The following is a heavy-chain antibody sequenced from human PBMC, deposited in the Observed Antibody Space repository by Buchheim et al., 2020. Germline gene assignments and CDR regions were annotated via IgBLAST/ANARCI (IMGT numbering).Heavy chain of an antibody. J-gene: IGHJ4*02. Sequence: QVQLVESGGGVVQPGRSLRLSCAASGFTFSSYGMHWVRQAPGKGLYWVAFISHDGSSRFYGDSVKGRFTISRDNSKSTLYLQMDSLSAEDTAVYYCAKSGLGYNRSSPPGGHWGQGTL. CDR3: AKSGLGYNRSSPPGGH. V-gene: IGHV3-30*18. CDR1: GFTFSSYG. CDR2: ISHDGSSR. D-gene: IGHD6-6*01.